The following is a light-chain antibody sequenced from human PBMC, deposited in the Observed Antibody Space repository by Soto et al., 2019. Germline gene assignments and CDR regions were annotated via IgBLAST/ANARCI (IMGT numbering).Light chain of an antibody. CDR3: QQRSNWWT. CDR1: QSVSSY. Sequence: EIVLTQSPATLSLSPGERATLSCRASQSVSSYLAWYQQKPGQAPRLLIYDASNRATGIPTRFSGSGSGTGFTLTISSREPEDFAVYYCQQRSNWWTFGQGTKV. J-gene: IGKJ1*01. V-gene: IGKV3-11*01. CDR2: DAS.